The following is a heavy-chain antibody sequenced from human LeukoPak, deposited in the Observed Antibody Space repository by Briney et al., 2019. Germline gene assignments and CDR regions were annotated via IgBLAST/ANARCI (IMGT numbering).Heavy chain of an antibody. CDR1: GGSFSGYY. D-gene: IGHD3-3*01. Sequence: SETLSLTCAVYGGSFSGYYWSWIRQPPGKGLEWTGEINHSGSTNYNPSLKSRVTISVDTSKNQFSLKLSSVTAADTAVYYCARGRYYDFWSGYSDAFDIWGQGTMVTVSS. V-gene: IGHV4-34*01. J-gene: IGHJ3*02. CDR3: ARGRYYDFWSGYSDAFDI. CDR2: INHSGST.